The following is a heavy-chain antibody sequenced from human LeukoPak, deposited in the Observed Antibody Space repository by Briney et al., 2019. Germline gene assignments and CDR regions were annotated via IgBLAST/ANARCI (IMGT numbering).Heavy chain of an antibody. D-gene: IGHD4-17*01. J-gene: IGHJ4*02. CDR3: ARDRDDYGDYGGSFDY. CDR1: GFTFSSYG. V-gene: IGHV3-30*02. CDR2: IRYDGSNK. Sequence: GGSLRLSCAASGFTFSSYGMHWVRQAPGKGLEWVAFIRYDGSNKYYADSVKGRSTISRDNAKNTLYLQMNSLRAEDTAVYYCARDRDDYGDYGGSFDYWGQGTLVTVSS.